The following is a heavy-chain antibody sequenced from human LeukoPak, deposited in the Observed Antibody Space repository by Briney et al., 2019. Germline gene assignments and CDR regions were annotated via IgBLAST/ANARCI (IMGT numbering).Heavy chain of an antibody. CDR3: ARNGWYSVDY. J-gene: IGHJ4*02. V-gene: IGHV4-34*01. D-gene: IGHD6-19*01. CDR2: INHSGST. Sequence: SETLSLTCAVYGGSFSGYYWSWIRQPPGKGLEWIGEINHSGSTNYNPSLKSRVTISVDTSKNQFSLKLSSVTAAGTAMYYCARNGWYSVDYWGQGTQVIVSS. CDR1: GGSFSGYY.